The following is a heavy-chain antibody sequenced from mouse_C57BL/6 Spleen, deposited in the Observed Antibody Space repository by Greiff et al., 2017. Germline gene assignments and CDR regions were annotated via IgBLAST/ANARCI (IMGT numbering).Heavy chain of an antibody. V-gene: IGHV1-81*01. CDR3: ARRSEITTVFDY. CDR1: GYTFTSYG. D-gene: IGHD1-1*01. J-gene: IGHJ2*01. CDR2: IYPRSGNT. Sequence: VQLQQSGAELARPGASVKLSCKASGYTFTSYGISWVKQRTGQGLEWIGEIYPRSGNTYYNEKFKGKDTLTADKSSSTAYMELRSLTSEDSAVYFCARRSEITTVFDYWGQGTTLTVSS.